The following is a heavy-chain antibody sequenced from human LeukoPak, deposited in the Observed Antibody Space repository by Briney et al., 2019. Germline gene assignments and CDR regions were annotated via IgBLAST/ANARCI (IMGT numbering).Heavy chain of an antibody. Sequence: GGSLRLSCAASGFTFSNAWMSWVRQAPGKGLEWVGRIKSKTDGGTTDYAAPVKGRFTISRDDSKNTLYLQMNSLETEDTAVYYCTTYPTYYDFWSGSFYMDVWGKGTTVTVSS. CDR1: GFTFSNAW. V-gene: IGHV3-15*01. CDR2: IKSKTDGGTT. D-gene: IGHD3-3*01. CDR3: TTYPTYYDFWSGSFYMDV. J-gene: IGHJ6*03.